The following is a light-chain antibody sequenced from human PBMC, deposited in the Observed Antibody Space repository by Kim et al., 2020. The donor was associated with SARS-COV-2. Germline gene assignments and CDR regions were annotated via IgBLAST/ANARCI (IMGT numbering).Light chain of an antibody. Sequence: SVGDRVFINCRTSQSISTHLNWYRQKPRKAPELPIYAASTLQTGVPSRFSVSGSGTEFTLTIRALQPGDSATYFCQQGYSSPQFTFGQGTRLEIK. CDR3: QQGYSSPQFT. V-gene: IGKV1-39*01. J-gene: IGKJ5*01. CDR1: QSISTH. CDR2: AAS.